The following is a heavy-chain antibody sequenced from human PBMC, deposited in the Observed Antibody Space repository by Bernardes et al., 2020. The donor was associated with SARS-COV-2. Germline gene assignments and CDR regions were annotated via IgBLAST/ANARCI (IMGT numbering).Heavy chain of an antibody. D-gene: IGHD3-3*01. V-gene: IGHV1-18*01. CDR2: ISAYNGNT. CDR1: GYTFTSYG. Sequence: ASVKVSCKASGYTFTSYGISWVRQAPGQGLEWMGWISAYNGNTNYAQKLQGRVTMTTDTSTSTAYMELRSLRSDDTAVYYCARGFTIFGVVTDDAFDTWGQGTMVTVSS. J-gene: IGHJ3*02. CDR3: ARGFTIFGVVTDDAFDT.